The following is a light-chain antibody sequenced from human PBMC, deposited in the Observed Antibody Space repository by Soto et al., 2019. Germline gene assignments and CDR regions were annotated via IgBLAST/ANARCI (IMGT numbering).Light chain of an antibody. CDR1: QSVSSRS. Sequence: IASTESQLSVPGCSEKIATPSCRASQSVSSRSLAWYQQKPGQAPRLLIYDASSRVTDIPDSFSGSGSGPACSLTIRSWEPDEFAVYLGPQYERGLIFGPGTKVD. J-gene: IGKJ3*01. CDR3: PQYERGLI. V-gene: IGKV3-20*01. CDR2: DAS.